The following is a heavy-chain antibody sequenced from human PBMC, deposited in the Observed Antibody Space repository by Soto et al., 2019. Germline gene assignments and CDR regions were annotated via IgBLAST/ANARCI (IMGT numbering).Heavy chain of an antibody. V-gene: IGHV1-18*01. Sequence: QVQLVQSGAEVKKPGASVKVSCKASGYTFTSYGISWVRQAPGQGLEWMGWISADNGNTNYAQKLQGRVTMTTDTFTSTAYMELRSLRSDDTAVYYCARDWYCSGGRCYNCFDPWGQGTLVTVSS. D-gene: IGHD2-15*01. CDR2: ISADNGNT. CDR3: ARDWYCSGGRCYNCFDP. J-gene: IGHJ5*02. CDR1: GYTFTSYG.